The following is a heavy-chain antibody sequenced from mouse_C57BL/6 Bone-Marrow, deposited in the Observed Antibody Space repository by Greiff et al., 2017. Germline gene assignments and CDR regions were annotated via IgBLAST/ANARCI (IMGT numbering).Heavy chain of an antibody. CDR1: GYSFTSYY. J-gene: IGHJ2*01. D-gene: IGHD2-3*01. Sequence: VQLQESGPELVKPGASVKISCKASGYSFTSYYIHWVKQRPGQGLEWIGWIYPGSGNTKYNEKFKGKATLTADTSSSTAYMQLSSLTSEDSAVYYCARNDGYYLYYFDYWGQGTTLTVSS. CDR2: IYPGSGNT. CDR3: ARNDGYYLYYFDY. V-gene: IGHV1-66*01.